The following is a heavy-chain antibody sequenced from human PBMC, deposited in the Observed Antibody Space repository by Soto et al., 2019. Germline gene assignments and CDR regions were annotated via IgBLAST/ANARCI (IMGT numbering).Heavy chain of an antibody. V-gene: IGHV1-18*01. J-gene: IGHJ4*02. CDR3: ARGLFVEFVYYFHY. CDR2: ISAYNGNT. CDR1: GYTFTNYV. D-gene: IGHD3-10*02. Sequence: QVQLVQSGAEVKKPGASVKVSCKASGYTFTNYVISWVRQAPGQGLEWMGWISAYNGNTNYAQKLQGRVTMTTDTTTSTAYVELRSLRSDDTAVYYCARGLFVEFVYYFHYWGQGTLVTVSS.